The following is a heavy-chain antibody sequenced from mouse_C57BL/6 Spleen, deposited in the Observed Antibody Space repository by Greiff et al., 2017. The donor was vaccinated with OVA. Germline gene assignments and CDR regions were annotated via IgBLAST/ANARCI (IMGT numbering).Heavy chain of an antibody. Sequence: QVHVKQPGAELVRPGTSVKLSCKASGYTFTSYWMHWVKQRPGQGLEWIGVIDPSDSYTNYNQKFKGKATLTVDTSSSTAYMQLSSLTSEDSAVYYCARRDYYGSSFYAMDYWGQGTSVTVSS. V-gene: IGHV1-59*01. J-gene: IGHJ4*01. CDR1: GYTFTSYW. D-gene: IGHD1-1*01. CDR3: ARRDYYGSSFYAMDY. CDR2: IDPSDSYT.